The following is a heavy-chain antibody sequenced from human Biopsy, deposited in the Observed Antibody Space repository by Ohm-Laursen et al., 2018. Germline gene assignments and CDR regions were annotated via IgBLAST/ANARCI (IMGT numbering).Heavy chain of an antibody. CDR1: GGSISGSS. J-gene: IGHJ3*02. CDR3: AKHGSGWTGDDALHI. D-gene: IGHD6-19*01. Sequence: SETLSLTCTVSGGSISGSSWSWIRQAPGRGLEWVGYISYSGSTSNNPSLKSRITISVDTSKNQISLKLTSVTAADTAVYYCAKHGSGWTGDDALHIWGQGTMVTVSS. CDR2: ISYSGST. V-gene: IGHV4-59*08.